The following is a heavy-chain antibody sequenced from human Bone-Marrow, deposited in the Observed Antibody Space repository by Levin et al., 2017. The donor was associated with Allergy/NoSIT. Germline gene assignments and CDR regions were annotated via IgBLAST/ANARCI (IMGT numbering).Heavy chain of an antibody. Sequence: EASVKVSCETSGYPFTTHDINWVRQAAGQGLEWMGWMNPNSGNTDYAQDFQGRVFMTRNVSTNTAYMELTGLKSEDTAIYYCVRDRGRGGIDYWGQGTLITVSS. CDR2: MNPNSGNT. V-gene: IGHV1-8*01. CDR3: VRDRGRGGIDY. CDR1: GYPFTTHD. D-gene: IGHD1-26*01. J-gene: IGHJ4*02.